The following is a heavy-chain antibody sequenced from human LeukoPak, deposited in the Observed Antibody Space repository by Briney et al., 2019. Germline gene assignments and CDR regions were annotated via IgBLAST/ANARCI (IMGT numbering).Heavy chain of an antibody. Sequence: SETLSLTCTVSGGSISSYYWSWIRQPPGKGLEWNGYIYYSGSTNYNPSLKSRVTISVDTSKSQFSLKLSSVTAADTAVYYCAREVNYYDSSGHFDYWGQGILVTVSS. V-gene: IGHV4-59*01. CDR2: IYYSGST. D-gene: IGHD3-22*01. CDR1: GGSISSYY. CDR3: AREVNYYDSSGHFDY. J-gene: IGHJ4*02.